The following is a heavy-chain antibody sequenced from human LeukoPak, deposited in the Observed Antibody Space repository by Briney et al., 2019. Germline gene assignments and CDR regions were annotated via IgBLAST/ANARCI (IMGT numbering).Heavy chain of an antibody. Sequence: GGSLRLSCAASGFTFSSYAMSWVRQAPGKGLEWVSAISGSGGSTYYADSVKGRFTIFRDNSKNTLYLQMNSLRDEDTAVYYCAKDYYGSGSYYLLVGMDVWGQGTTVTVSS. V-gene: IGHV3-23*01. J-gene: IGHJ6*02. CDR1: GFTFSSYA. CDR3: AKDYYGSGSYYLLVGMDV. CDR2: ISGSGGST. D-gene: IGHD3-10*01.